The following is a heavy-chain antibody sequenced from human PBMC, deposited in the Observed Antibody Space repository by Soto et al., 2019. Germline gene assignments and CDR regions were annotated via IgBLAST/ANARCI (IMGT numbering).Heavy chain of an antibody. J-gene: IGHJ6*02. D-gene: IGHD6-13*01. CDR3: ANHEAADTFSDYYGMNV. CDR1: GFTFSSYS. CDR2: ISTSSIYI. Sequence: EVQLAESGGGLVKPGGSLRLSCAASGFTFSSYSMNWVRQAPGKGLEWVSSISTSSIYIYYADSVKGRFAISRDDAKNSLYLQMNSLRAEDTAVYYCANHEAADTFSDYYGMNVWGQGTTVTVSS. V-gene: IGHV3-21*01.